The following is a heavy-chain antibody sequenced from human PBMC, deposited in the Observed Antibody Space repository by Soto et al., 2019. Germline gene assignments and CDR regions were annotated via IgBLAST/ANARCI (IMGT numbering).Heavy chain of an antibody. Sequence: QVQLVQSGAEVKKPGASVKVSCKASGYPFTKYDINWVRQATGQGLEWMGWINPNSGTTGYSQKFQGRVNMTRNTSISTAYMELSSLRFDDTAVYYCARSPPRVEKNNYAGGWFDPWGQGTLVTVSP. CDR3: ARSPPRVEKNNYAGGWFDP. CDR2: INPNSGTT. V-gene: IGHV1-8*01. CDR1: GYPFTKYD. D-gene: IGHD4-4*01. J-gene: IGHJ5*02.